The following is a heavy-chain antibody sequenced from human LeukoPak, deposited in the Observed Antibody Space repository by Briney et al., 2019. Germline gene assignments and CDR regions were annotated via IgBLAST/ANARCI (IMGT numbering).Heavy chain of an antibody. D-gene: IGHD3-10*01. J-gene: IGHJ5*02. CDR3: AKDKEVREYYNWFAP. CDR2: ISWDGGST. Sequence: GRSLRLSCAASGFSFDDYAMHWVRQAPGKGLEWVSLISWDGGSTYYADSVKDRFTISRDNSKNSLYLQMNSLRAEGTALYYCAKDKEVREYYNWFAPWGQGTLVTVSS. CDR1: GFSFDDYA. V-gene: IGHV3-43D*03.